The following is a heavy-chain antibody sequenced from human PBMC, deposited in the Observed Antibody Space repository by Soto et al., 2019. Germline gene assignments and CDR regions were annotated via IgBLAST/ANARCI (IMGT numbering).Heavy chain of an antibody. D-gene: IGHD3-9*01. Sequence: KPSETLSLTCAVYGGSFSGYYWSWIRQPPGKGLEWIGEINHSGSTNYNPSLKSRVTISVDTSKNQFSLKLSSVTAADTAVYYCARGKDYDILTGQYYYYGMDVWGQGTTVTVSS. CDR1: GGSFSGYY. J-gene: IGHJ6*02. V-gene: IGHV4-34*01. CDR2: INHSGST. CDR3: ARGKDYDILTGQYYYYGMDV.